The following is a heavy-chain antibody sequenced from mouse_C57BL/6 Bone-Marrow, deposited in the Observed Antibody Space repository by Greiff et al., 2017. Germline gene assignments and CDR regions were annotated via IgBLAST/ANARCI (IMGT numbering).Heavy chain of an antibody. V-gene: IGHV14-4*01. J-gene: IGHJ4*01. CDR3: TYSNPFAMDY. D-gene: IGHD2-5*01. CDR2: IDPENGDT. CDR1: GFNIKDDY. Sequence: VQLKESGAELVRPGASVKLSCTASGFNIKDDYMHWVKQRPEQGLEWIGWIDPENGDTEYASKFQGKATITADTSSNTAYLQLSSLTSEDTAVYYCTYSNPFAMDYWGQGTSVTVSS.